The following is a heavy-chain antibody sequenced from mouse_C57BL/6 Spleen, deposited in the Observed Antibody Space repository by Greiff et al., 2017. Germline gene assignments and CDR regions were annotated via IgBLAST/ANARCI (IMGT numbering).Heavy chain of an antibody. CDR1: GFTFSSYA. J-gene: IGHJ4*01. V-gene: IGHV5-4*01. D-gene: IGHD2-5*01. CDR2: ISDGGSYT. Sequence: EVQLVESGGGLVKPGGSLKLSCAASGFTFSSYAMSWVRQTPEKRLEWVATISDGGSYTYYPDNVKGRFTISRDNAKNNLYLQMSHLKSEDTAMYYCARGGYYSNYEGDAMDYWGQGTSVTVSS. CDR3: ARGGYYSNYEGDAMDY.